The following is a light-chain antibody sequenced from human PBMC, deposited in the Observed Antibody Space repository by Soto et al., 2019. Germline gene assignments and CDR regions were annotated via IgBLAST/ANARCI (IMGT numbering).Light chain of an antibody. V-gene: IGKV1-12*01. J-gene: IGKJ4*01. CDR3: QQADSFPLT. Sequence: DIQMTQSPSSVSASVGDRVTITCRASQGITKWLVWYQQKPGKAPKLLIYAATTLQSGAPSRFSGSGSGTGFTLPISRLQPEDFATYYCQQADSFPLTFGGGTVVEMK. CDR2: AAT. CDR1: QGITKW.